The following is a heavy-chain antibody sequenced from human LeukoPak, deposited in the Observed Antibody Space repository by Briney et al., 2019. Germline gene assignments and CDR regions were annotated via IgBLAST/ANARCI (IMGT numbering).Heavy chain of an antibody. Sequence: ASVKVSCKASGYTFTSYAIHWVRQTPGQRLEWMGWINAGNSNRKYSQKFQDRVTITRETSATTAYMELNSLTSEDTAVYYCARVSDDSGWNFDYWGQGTLVTVSS. CDR1: GYTFTSYA. D-gene: IGHD6-19*01. V-gene: IGHV1-3*01. CDR3: ARVSDDSGWNFDY. CDR2: INAGNSNR. J-gene: IGHJ4*02.